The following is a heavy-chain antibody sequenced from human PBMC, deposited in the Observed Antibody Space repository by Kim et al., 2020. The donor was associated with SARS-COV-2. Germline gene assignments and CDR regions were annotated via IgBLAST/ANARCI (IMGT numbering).Heavy chain of an antibody. V-gene: IGHV4-34*01. D-gene: IGHD6-6*01. Sequence: SETLSLTCAVYGGSFSGYYWSWIRQPPGKGLEWIGEINHSGSTNYNPSLKSRVTISVDTSKNQFSLKLSSVTAADTAVYYCARGYSSSYAYPWFDPWGQGTLVTVSS. CDR2: INHSGST. CDR1: GGSFSGYY. J-gene: IGHJ5*02. CDR3: ARGYSSSYAYPWFDP.